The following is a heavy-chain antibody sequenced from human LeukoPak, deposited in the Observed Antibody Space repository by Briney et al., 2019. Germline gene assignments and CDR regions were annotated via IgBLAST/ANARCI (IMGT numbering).Heavy chain of an antibody. J-gene: IGHJ4*02. CDR1: GYTFTSYG. D-gene: IGHD4-17*01. Sequence: ASVKVSCKASGYTFTSYGISWVRQAPGQGLEWMGWISAYNGNTNYAQKLQGRVTMTTDTSTSTAYMELRSLRSDDTAVYYCARNQTTVTLSGYFDYWGQGTLVTVSS. CDR3: ARNQTTVTLSGYFDY. V-gene: IGHV1-18*01. CDR2: ISAYNGNT.